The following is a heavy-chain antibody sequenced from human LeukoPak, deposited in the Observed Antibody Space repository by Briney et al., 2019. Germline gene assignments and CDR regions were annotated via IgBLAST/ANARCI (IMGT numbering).Heavy chain of an antibody. J-gene: IGHJ5*02. CDR1: GYTFTSYD. CDR3: ARASFTYYDFWSGINWFDP. D-gene: IGHD3-3*01. Sequence: GASVKVSCKASGYTFTSYDINWVRQATGQGLEWMGWMNPNSGSTGYAQKFQGRVTMTRNTSISTAYMELSSLRSEDTAVYYCARASFTYYDFWSGINWFDPWGQGTLVTVSS. CDR2: MNPNSGST. V-gene: IGHV1-8*01.